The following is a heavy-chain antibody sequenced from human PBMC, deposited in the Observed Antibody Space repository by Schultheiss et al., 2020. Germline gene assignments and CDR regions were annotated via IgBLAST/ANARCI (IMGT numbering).Heavy chain of an antibody. D-gene: IGHD6-19*01. CDR3: GTQITKAVAGTEDAFDI. CDR1: GGSISSGGYY. J-gene: IGHJ3*02. V-gene: IGHV4-31*03. CDR2: IYYSGST. Sequence: SETLSLTCTVSGGSISSGGYYWSWIRQHPGKGLEWIGYIYYSGSTYYNPSLKSRVTISVDTSKNQFSLKLSSVTAADTAVYYCGTQITKAVAGTEDAFDIWGQGTMVTVSS.